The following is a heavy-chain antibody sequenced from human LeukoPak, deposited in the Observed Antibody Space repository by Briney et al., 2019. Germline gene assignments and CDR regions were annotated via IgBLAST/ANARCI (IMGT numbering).Heavy chain of an antibody. Sequence: SETLPLTCTVSGGSISSSSYYWGWIRQPPGKGLEWIGSIYYSGSTYYNPSLKSRVTISADTSKNQFSLKLSSVTAADTAVYYCAKVIASSGYYGNYYYYYGMDVWGQGTTVTVSS. V-gene: IGHV4-39*01. CDR1: GGSISSSSYY. CDR3: AKVIASSGYYGNYYYYYGMDV. J-gene: IGHJ6*02. D-gene: IGHD3-22*01. CDR2: IYYSGST.